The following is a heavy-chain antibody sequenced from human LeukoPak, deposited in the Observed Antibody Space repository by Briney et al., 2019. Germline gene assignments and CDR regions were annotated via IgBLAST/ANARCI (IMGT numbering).Heavy chain of an antibody. CDR3: ARGVTPNDAFDI. V-gene: IGHV4-34*01. Sequence: SETLSLTCAVYGGSFSGYYWSWIRQPPGKGLEWIGEINHSGSTNYNPSLKGRVTISVDTSKNQFSLKLSSVTAADTAVYYCARGVTPNDAFDIWGQGTMVTVSS. CDR1: GGSFSGYY. J-gene: IGHJ3*02. D-gene: IGHD4-23*01. CDR2: INHSGST.